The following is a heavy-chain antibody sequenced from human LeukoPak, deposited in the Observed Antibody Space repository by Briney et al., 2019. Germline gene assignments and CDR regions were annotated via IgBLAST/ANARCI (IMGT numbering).Heavy chain of an antibody. V-gene: IGHV4-59*01. CDR3: AREIPDSSSWFIDY. Sequence: SETLSLTCPVSGGSISNYYYWTWIRQPPGKGLEWIGYVYYTGSTNFNPSLKSRVTISVDTSKNQFSLKLSSVTAADTAVYYCAREIPDSSSWFIDYWGQGTLVTVSS. J-gene: IGHJ4*02. CDR1: GGSISNYY. CDR2: VYYTGST. D-gene: IGHD6-13*01.